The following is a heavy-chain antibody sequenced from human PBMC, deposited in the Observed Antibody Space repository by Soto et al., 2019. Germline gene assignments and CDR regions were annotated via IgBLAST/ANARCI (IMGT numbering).Heavy chain of an antibody. CDR2: SGGGKDDT. V-gene: IGHV3-23*01. J-gene: IGHJ4*02. CDR3: TIVRVADSALDH. Sequence: PGGSLRLSCAASGFTFSIYAMSWVRQAPGKGLEWVSGSGGGKDDTYYAGSVKGRFAIPRDTSKNTLFLHMSNLRAEATAMYYCTIVRVADSALDHWGQGTLVTAS. CDR1: GFTFSIYA. D-gene: IGHD3-10*02.